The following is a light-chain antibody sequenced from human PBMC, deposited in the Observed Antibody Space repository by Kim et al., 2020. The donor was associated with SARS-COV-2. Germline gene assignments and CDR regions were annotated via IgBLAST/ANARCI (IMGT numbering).Light chain of an antibody. V-gene: IGLV1-40*01. CDR1: SSNIGAGYD. CDR3: QSYDSSLSGFWV. CDR2: GTS. J-gene: IGLJ3*02. Sequence: VTISCPGSSSNIGAGYDVHWYQQLPGTAPKLLIYGTSNRPSGVPDRFSGSKSGTSASLAITGLQAEDEADYYCQSYDSSLSGFWVFGGGTQLTVL.